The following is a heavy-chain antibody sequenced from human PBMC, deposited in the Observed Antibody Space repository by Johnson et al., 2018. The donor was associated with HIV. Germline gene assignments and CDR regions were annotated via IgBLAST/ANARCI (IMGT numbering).Heavy chain of an antibody. CDR3: ARNGLVPAAKGVAFDI. J-gene: IGHJ3*02. CDR1: GFTFSSYG. Sequence: QVQLVESGGGVVQPGRSLRLSCAASGFTFSSYGMHWVRQAPGKGLEWVAVISYDGTNKYNADSVKGRFTISRDNAKNSLYLQMNSLRAEDTAVYYCARNGLVPAAKGVAFDIWGQGTMVTGSS. D-gene: IGHD2-2*01. V-gene: IGHV3-30*03. CDR2: ISYDGTNK.